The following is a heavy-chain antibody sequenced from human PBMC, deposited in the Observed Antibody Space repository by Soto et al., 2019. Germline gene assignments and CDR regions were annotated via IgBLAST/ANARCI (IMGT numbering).Heavy chain of an antibody. V-gene: IGHV4-59*01. CDR1: GGSISSYY. CDR3: ARRWGTCCDF. CDR2: IYYSGST. D-gene: IGHD7-27*01. J-gene: IGHJ4*02. Sequence: QVQLQESGPGLVKPSETLSLTCTVSGGSISSYYWCWIRQPPGKGLEWIGYIYYSGSTNYNPSRKSRVTISVDTSKNQFSLKLSSVTAADTAVYYGARRWGTCCDFWGQGTLVTVSS.